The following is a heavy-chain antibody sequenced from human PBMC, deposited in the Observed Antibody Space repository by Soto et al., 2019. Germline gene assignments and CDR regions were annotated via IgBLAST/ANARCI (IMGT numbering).Heavy chain of an antibody. Sequence: ASVKVSCKTSGYTFTSYAISWVRQAPGQGLEWMGWISAYNGNTHYAQKLQGRVTMTTDTSTSTAYMELRSLRSDDTAVYYCARDLAAAGPFDYWGQGTLVTVSS. CDR2: ISAYNGNT. V-gene: IGHV1-18*01. J-gene: IGHJ4*02. CDR3: ARDLAAAGPFDY. D-gene: IGHD6-13*01. CDR1: GYTFTSYA.